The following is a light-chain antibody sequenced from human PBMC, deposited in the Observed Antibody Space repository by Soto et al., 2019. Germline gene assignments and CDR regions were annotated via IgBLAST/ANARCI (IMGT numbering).Light chain of an antibody. Sequence: QSALTQPRSVSGSPGQSVTISCTGTSSDVGGYNYVSWYQQHPGKAPKVMIYDVTRRPSGVPDRFSGSKSGNMASLTISGLQAEDEGDYYCCSYAGSYPWVFGGGTKLTVL. CDR1: SSDVGGYNY. CDR3: CSYAGSYPWV. J-gene: IGLJ3*02. CDR2: DVT. V-gene: IGLV2-11*01.